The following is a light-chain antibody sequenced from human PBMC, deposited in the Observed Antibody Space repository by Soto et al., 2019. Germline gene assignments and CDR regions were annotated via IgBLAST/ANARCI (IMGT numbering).Light chain of an antibody. V-gene: IGKV3-20*01. CDR1: QSVRSNC. J-gene: IGKJ1*01. CDR2: GTS. CDR3: QQYGSSPWA. Sequence: EIVLTQSPGTLSLSPGERATLSCRASQSVRSNCLAWYQHKPGQAPRLLIYGTSSRATDIPDRFTGSGSGTDFTLTISRLEPEDFAVYYCQQYGSSPWAFGPGTKVDIK.